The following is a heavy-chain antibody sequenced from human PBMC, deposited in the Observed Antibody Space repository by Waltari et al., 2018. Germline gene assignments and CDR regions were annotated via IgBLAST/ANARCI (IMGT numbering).Heavy chain of an antibody. J-gene: IGHJ4*02. CDR1: GGSISSSSYY. CDR3: ARRKGDLGQGGFDY. D-gene: IGHD3-16*01. Sequence: QLQLQESGPGLVKPSETLSLTCTVSGGSISSSSYYWGWIRQPPGKGLEWIGSIYYSGSTYYNPSLKSRVTISVDTSKNQFSLKLSSVTAADTAVYYCARRKGDLGQGGFDYWGQGTLVTVSS. V-gene: IGHV4-39*01. CDR2: IYYSGST.